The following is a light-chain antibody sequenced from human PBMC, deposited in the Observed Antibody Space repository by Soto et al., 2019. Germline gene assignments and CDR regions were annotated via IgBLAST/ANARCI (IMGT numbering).Light chain of an antibody. J-gene: IGKJ1*01. Sequence: DIQMTQSPSSLSASVGDRVTITFRASQSISNYLNWYQQKPGKAPKLLINAASRLQSGVPSRFSGSGSGTDFTLTISSLQPEDFATYYCQQSYSTPRTFGQGTKVDI. CDR2: AAS. V-gene: IGKV1-39*01. CDR3: QQSYSTPRT. CDR1: QSISNY.